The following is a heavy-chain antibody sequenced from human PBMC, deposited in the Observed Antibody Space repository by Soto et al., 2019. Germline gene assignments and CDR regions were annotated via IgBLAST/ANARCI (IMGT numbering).Heavy chain of an antibody. V-gene: IGHV3-33*01. CDR3: ARDMGGYGSGSGPPTHNMDV. J-gene: IGHJ6*02. Sequence: GGSLRLSCAASGFTFSSYGMHWVRQAPGKGLEWVAVIWYDGSNKYYADSVKGRFTISRDNSKNTLYLQMNSLRAEDTAVYYCARDMGGYGSGSGPPTHNMDVWGQGTTVTVSS. D-gene: IGHD3-10*01. CDR2: IWYDGSNK. CDR1: GFTFSSYG.